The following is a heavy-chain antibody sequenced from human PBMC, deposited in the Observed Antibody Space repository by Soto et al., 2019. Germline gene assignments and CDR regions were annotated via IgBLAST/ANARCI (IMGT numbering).Heavy chain of an antibody. V-gene: IGHV3-7*03. Sequence: EVYLVESGGGLVQPGGSLRLSCAASGFTFSDYWMTWVRQAPGKGLEWVANIKRDGSDMFYVDPVKGRFTISRDNAKNSLYLQVNSLRAGDAAVYFCARSMGWRDAFDIWGQGTTVTVSS. CDR2: IKRDGSDM. D-gene: IGHD6-19*01. CDR3: ARSMGWRDAFDI. J-gene: IGHJ3*02. CDR1: GFTFSDYW.